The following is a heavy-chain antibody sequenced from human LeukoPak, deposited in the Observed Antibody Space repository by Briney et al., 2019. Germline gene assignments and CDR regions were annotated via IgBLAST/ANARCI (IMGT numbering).Heavy chain of an antibody. D-gene: IGHD2-2*01. CDR1: GGSISSGDYY. V-gene: IGHV4-30-4*01. CDR3: ASLPRVVVPAAIDYYYYGMDV. J-gene: IGHJ6*02. CDR2: IYYSGST. Sequence: SETLSLTCTVSGGSISSGDYYWSWIRQPPGQGLEWIGYIYYSGSTYYNPSLKSRVTISVDTSKNQFSLKLSSVTAADTAVYYCASLPRVVVPAAIDYYYYGMDVWGQGTTVTVSS.